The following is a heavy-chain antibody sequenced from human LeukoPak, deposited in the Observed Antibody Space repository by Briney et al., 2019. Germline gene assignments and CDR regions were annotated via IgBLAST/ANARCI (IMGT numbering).Heavy chain of an antibody. Sequence: SETLSLTCTVSGGSISSYYWSWIRQPPGKGLEWIGYIYYSGSTNYNPSLKSRVTISVDTSKNQFSLKLSSMTAADTAVYYCARRRSWFDPWGQGTLVTVSS. J-gene: IGHJ5*02. CDR1: GGSISSYY. CDR2: IYYSGST. V-gene: IGHV4-59*12. CDR3: ARRRSWFDP.